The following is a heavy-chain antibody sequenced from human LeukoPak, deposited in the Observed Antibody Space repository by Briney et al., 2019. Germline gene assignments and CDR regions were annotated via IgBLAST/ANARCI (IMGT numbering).Heavy chain of an antibody. CDR2: INPNSGGT. V-gene: IGHV1-2*02. J-gene: IGHJ4*02. Sequence: ASVKVSCKASGYTFTGYYMHWVRQAPGQGLEWMGWINPNSGGTNYAQKFQGRVTMTRDTSISTAYMELSSLRSEDTAVYYCARGLPARLLLWFGETNDFDYWGQGTLVTVSS. D-gene: IGHD3-10*01. CDR3: ARGLPARLLLWFGETNDFDY. CDR1: GYTFTGYY.